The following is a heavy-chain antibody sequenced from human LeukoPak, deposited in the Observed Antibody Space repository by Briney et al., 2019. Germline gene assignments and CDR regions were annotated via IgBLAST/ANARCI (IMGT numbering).Heavy chain of an antibody. CDR1: GFTFSSYA. D-gene: IGHD3-3*01. CDR2: ISYDGSNK. CDR3: ARDFLEKLDFWSGLTFDY. V-gene: IGHV3-30-3*01. Sequence: GGSLRLSCAASGFTFSSYAMHWVRQAPGKGLEWVAVISYDGSNKYYADSVKGRFTISRDNSKNTLYLQMNGLRAEDTAVYYCARDFLEKLDFWSGLTFDYWGQGTLVTVSS. J-gene: IGHJ4*02.